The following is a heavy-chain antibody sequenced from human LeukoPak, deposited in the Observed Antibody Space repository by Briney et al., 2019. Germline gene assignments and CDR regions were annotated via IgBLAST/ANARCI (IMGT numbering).Heavy chain of an antibody. V-gene: IGHV1-69*04. J-gene: IGHJ2*01. CDR3: ARCPGGEGLRYLDWLSGAYWYFDL. Sequence: SVKVSCKASGGTFSSYAISWVRQAPGQGLEWMGRIIPILGIANYAQKFQGRVTITADKSTSTAYMELSSLSSEDTAVNYCARCPGGEGLRYLDWLSGAYWYFDLGGGGTLVTVSS. CDR1: GGTFSSYA. D-gene: IGHD3-9*01. CDR2: IIPILGIA.